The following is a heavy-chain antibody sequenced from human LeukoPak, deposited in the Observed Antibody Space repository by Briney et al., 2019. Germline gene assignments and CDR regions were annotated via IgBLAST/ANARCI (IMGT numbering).Heavy chain of an antibody. Sequence: GGSLRLSCAASGFTFSSYSMNWVRQAPGKGLEWVSSISSGSSYIYYADSVKGRFTISRDNAKNSLYLQMNSLRAEDTAVYYCASQGLMNYYYYGMDVWGQGTTVTVSS. V-gene: IGHV3-21*01. CDR1: GFTFSSYS. J-gene: IGHJ6*02. CDR2: ISSGSSYI. CDR3: ASQGLMNYYYYGMDV. D-gene: IGHD3/OR15-3a*01.